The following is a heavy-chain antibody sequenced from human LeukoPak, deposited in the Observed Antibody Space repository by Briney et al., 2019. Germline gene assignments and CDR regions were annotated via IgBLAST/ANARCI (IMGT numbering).Heavy chain of an antibody. D-gene: IGHD1-26*01. CDR2: IKQDGSEK. Sequence: GGSLRLSCAVSGFTFSNYWMSWVRQAPGKGLEWVANIKQDGSEKYYVGSVEGRFTISRDNAKNSLFLQMNNLRAEDTAVYYCARDKIVGATHLDYWGQGTPVTVSS. CDR1: GFTFSNYW. CDR3: ARDKIVGATHLDY. V-gene: IGHV3-7*01. J-gene: IGHJ4*02.